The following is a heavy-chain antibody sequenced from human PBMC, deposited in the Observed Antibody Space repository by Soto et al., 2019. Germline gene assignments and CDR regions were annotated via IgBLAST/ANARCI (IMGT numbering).Heavy chain of an antibody. D-gene: IGHD6-19*01. CDR1: GFTFNSYG. V-gene: IGHV3-33*01. CDR3: ARPLVAPVAGPYYYGMDV. Sequence: QIQLVESGGGVVQPGRSLRLSCTASGFTFNSYGFNWVRQAPGKGLEWVAVIWYDGNTKYYADSVKGRFTISRDNLRSTVYLQMNSLRAEDTAVYYCARPLVAPVAGPYYYGMDVWGQGTTVTVSS. J-gene: IGHJ6*02. CDR2: IWYDGNTK.